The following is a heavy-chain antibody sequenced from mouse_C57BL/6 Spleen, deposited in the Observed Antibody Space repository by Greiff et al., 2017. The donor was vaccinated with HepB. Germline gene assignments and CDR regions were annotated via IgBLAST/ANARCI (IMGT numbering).Heavy chain of an antibody. CDR2: INPSSGYT. J-gene: IGHJ1*03. D-gene: IGHD4-1*02. CDR1: GYTFTTYW. CDR3: ARDSTGTPWYFDV. V-gene: IGHV1-7*01. Sequence: QVQLQQSGAELAKPGASVKLSCKASGYTFTTYWMHWVKQRPGQGLEWIGYINPSSGYTKYNQKFKDKATLTADKSSSTAYMQLSSLTYEDSAVYDCARDSTGTPWYFDVWGTGTTVTVSS.